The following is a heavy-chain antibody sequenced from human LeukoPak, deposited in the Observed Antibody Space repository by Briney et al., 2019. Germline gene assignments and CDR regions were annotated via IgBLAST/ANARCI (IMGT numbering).Heavy chain of an antibody. J-gene: IGHJ4*02. CDR2: IWYDGSNK. CDR3: ARDSYSSPGDY. V-gene: IGHV3-33*01. CDR1: GFTFSSYG. Sequence: GRSLRLSCAASGFTFSSYGMHWVRQAPGKGLEWVAMIWYDGSNKYYADSVKGRFTISRDNSKNTLYLQMNSLRAEDTAVYYCARDSYSSPGDYWGQGTLVTVSS. D-gene: IGHD3-22*01.